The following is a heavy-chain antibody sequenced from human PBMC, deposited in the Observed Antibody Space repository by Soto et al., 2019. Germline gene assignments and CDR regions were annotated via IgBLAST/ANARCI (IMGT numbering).Heavy chain of an antibody. CDR2: INPNSGGT. J-gene: IGHJ5*02. V-gene: IGHV1-2*04. CDR3: ARGECSSTSCYLSAQFDP. CDR1: GYTFTGYY. Sequence: ASVKVSFKASGYTFTGYYMHWVRQAPGQGLEWMGWINPNSGGTNYAQKFQGWVTMTRDTSISTAYMELSRLRSDDTAVYYCARGECSSTSCYLSAQFDPWGQGTLVTVSS. D-gene: IGHD2-2*01.